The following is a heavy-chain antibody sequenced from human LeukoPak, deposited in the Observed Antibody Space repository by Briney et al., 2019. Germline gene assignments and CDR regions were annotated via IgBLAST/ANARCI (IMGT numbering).Heavy chain of an antibody. CDR3: ARDWYPSRKTDY. D-gene: IGHD1-14*01. CDR1: GFTVSSNY. CDR2: IYSGGST. J-gene: IGHJ4*02. Sequence: GGSLRLSCAASGFTVSSNYMSWVRQAPGKGLAWVSVIYSGGSTYYADSVKGRFTISRDNSKNKLYLQMNSLRAEDTAVYYCARDWYPSRKTDYWGQGTLVTVSA. V-gene: IGHV3-53*01.